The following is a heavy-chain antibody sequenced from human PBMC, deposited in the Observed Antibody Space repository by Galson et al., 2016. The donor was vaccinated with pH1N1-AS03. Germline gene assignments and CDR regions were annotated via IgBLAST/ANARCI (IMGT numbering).Heavy chain of an antibody. D-gene: IGHD1-1*01. CDR3: AKDRNDYRLHYFSGSDV. CDR2: TSSSGGST. CDR1: GFTFTDFA. J-gene: IGHJ6*02. Sequence: SLRLSCATSGFTFTDFAVSWVRQAPGRGLVWVSATSSSGGSTYYAESVKGRFTISRDYSKNTVDLQMNSLRAEDTAVYYCAKDRNDYRLHYFSGSDVWGQGTTVIVSS. V-gene: IGHV3-23*01.